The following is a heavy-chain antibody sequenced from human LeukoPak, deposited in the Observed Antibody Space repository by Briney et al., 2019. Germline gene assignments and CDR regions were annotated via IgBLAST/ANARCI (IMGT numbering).Heavy chain of an antibody. D-gene: IGHD2-2*02. J-gene: IGHJ4*02. CDR1: GFTFSDYY. V-gene: IGHV3-11*01. CDR3: ARHRLCGSPSCYTRALDY. Sequence: PGGSLRLSCAASGFTFSDYYMSWIRQAPGKGLEWVSYISSSGSTIYYADSVKGRFTISRDNAKSSLYLQMSSLRAEDAAVYYCARHRLCGSPSCYTRALDYWGQGTLVIVSS. CDR2: ISSSGSTI.